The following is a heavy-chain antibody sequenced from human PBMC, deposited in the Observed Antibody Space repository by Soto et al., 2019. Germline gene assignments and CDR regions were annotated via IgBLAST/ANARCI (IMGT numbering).Heavy chain of an antibody. V-gene: IGHV3-7*01. CDR2: IKQYRSEK. D-gene: IGHD2-2*01. CDR1: GCTFSSYC. CDR3: ARDGGIVVVPAAIPNYYYYGMDV. J-gene: IGHJ6*02. Sequence: DVQLVESGGRFVPPGGSLRLPCTVCGCTFSSYCQSCLRESTGKGLECVENIKQYRSEKYYVDSVKGRFTISRENAKNSLYLQMNSLRAEDTAVYYCARDGGIVVVPAAIPNYYYYGMDVWGQGTTVTVSS.